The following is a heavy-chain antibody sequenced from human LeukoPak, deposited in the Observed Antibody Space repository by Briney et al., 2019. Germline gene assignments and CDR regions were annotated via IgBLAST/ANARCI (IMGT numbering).Heavy chain of an antibody. D-gene: IGHD6-13*01. CDR3: ARAYYSSSWSLYYYYGMDV. V-gene: IGHV3-66*01. J-gene: IGHJ6*02. Sequence: PGGSLRLSCAASGFTVSSNYMSWVRQAPGKGLEWVSVIYSGGSTYYADSVKGRFTISRHNSKNTLYLQMNSLRAEDTAVYYCARAYYSSSWSLYYYYGMDVWGQGTTVTVSS. CDR2: IYSGGST. CDR1: GFTVSSNY.